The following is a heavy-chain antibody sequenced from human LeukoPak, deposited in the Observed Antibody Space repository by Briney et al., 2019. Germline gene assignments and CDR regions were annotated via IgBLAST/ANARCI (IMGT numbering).Heavy chain of an antibody. J-gene: IGHJ6*03. CDR1: GGTFSSYA. D-gene: IGHD3-9*01. CDR3: ARVGRDYDILTGYYNSRSYYYYYMDV. V-gene: IGHV1-18*01. Sequence: ASVKVSCKASGGTFSSYAISWVRQAPGQGLEWMGWISAYNGNTNYAQKLQGRVTMTTDTSTSTAYMELRSLRSDDTAVYYCARVGRDYDILTGYYNSRSYYYYYMDVWGKGTTVTVSS. CDR2: ISAYNGNT.